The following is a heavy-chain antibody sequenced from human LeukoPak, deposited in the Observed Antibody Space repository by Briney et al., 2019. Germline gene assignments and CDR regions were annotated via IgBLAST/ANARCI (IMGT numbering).Heavy chain of an antibody. D-gene: IGHD5-24*01. Sequence: ASVKVSCKASGYTFTSYDINWVRQATGQGLEWMGIINPSGGSTSYAQKFQGRVTMTRDMSTSTVYMELSSLRSEDTAVYYCAREGRWLPRLDYWGQGTLVTVSS. CDR1: GYTFTSYD. CDR2: INPSGGST. J-gene: IGHJ4*02. CDR3: AREGRWLPRLDY. V-gene: IGHV1-46*01.